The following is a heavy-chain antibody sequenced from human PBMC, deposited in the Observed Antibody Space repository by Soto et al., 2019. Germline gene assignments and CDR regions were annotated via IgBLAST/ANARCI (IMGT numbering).Heavy chain of an antibody. CDR3: ARDHSSRWHDFDY. D-gene: IGHD6-13*01. CDR2: ISGYNGNT. CDR1: GYTFTSYG. J-gene: IGHJ4*02. V-gene: IGHV1-18*01. Sequence: SVKGSCKASGYTFTSYGINWGRQAPVQGLEWMGWISGYNGNTNYAQKFQGRVTMTTDTSTSTAYMELRSLRSDDTAVYYCARDHSSRWHDFDYWGQGTLVTVYS.